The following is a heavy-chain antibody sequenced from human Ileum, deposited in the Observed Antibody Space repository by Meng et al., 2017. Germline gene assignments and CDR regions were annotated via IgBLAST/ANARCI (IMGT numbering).Heavy chain of an antibody. CDR3: TLYTTGHI. CDR1: DFTFSGSD. V-gene: IGHV3-73*01. Sequence: GGSLRLSCTASDFTFSGSDVHWVRQASGKGLEWVGRIGSKTDTYATAYAASVKGRFTISRDDSKNTAYLQMNSLETEDTALYYCTLYTTGHIWGQGKMV. D-gene: IGHD3-16*01. J-gene: IGHJ3*02. CDR2: IGSKTDTYAT.